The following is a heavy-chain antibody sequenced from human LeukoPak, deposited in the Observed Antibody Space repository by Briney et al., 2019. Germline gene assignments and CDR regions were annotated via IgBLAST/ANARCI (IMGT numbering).Heavy chain of an antibody. CDR3: ARALYYYGSGRNYYMDV. D-gene: IGHD3-10*01. J-gene: IGHJ6*03. V-gene: IGHV3-33*01. CDR2: IWYDGSNK. Sequence: GGSLRLSCAASGFTFSSYGMHWVRQAPGKGLEWVAVIWYDGSNKYYADSVKGRFTISRDNAKNSLYLQMNSLRAEDTAVYYCARALYYYGSGRNYYMDVWGKGTTVTVSS. CDR1: GFTFSSYG.